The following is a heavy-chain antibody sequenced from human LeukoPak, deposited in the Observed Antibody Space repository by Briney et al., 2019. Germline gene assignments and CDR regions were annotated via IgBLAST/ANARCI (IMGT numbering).Heavy chain of an antibody. D-gene: IGHD5-18*01. CDR2: IDPSDSYT. CDR3: ATAADTAMVDLYYYYYGMDV. Sequence: GESLQISCKGSGYSFISYWIGWVRQMPGKGLEWMGRIDPSDSYTNYSPSFQGHVTISADKSISTAYLQWSSLKASDTAMYYCATAADTAMVDLYYYYYGMDVWGQGTTVTVSS. V-gene: IGHV5-10-1*01. J-gene: IGHJ6*02. CDR1: GYSFISYW.